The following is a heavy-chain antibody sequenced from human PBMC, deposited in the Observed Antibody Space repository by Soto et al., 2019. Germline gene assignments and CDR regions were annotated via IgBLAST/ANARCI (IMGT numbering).Heavy chain of an antibody. Sequence: QVQLVESGGGVVQPGRSLRLSCAASGFTFSSYAMHWVRQAPGKGLEWVAVISYDGSNKYYAGSVKGRFTISRDNSKNTLYLQMNSLRAEDTAVYYCARGYYWHDYWGQGTLVTVSS. CDR2: ISYDGSNK. CDR3: ARGYYWHDY. D-gene: IGHD1-20*01. J-gene: IGHJ4*02. V-gene: IGHV3-30-3*01. CDR1: GFTFSSYA.